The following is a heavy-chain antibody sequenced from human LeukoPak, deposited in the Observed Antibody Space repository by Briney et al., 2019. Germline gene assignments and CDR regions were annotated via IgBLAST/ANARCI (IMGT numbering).Heavy chain of an antibody. V-gene: IGHV3-23*01. J-gene: IGHJ4*02. CDR2: ISGSGGTT. CDR1: GFSFSSYG. D-gene: IGHD2-8*01. Sequence: GGSLRLSCAASGFSFSSYGMSWVRQAPGKWLEWVSGISGSGGTTYYADSVKGRFTISRDNSKNTGYLQMNSLRAEDMALYYVAKTNGYYDYWGQGTLVTVSS. CDR3: AKTNGYYDY.